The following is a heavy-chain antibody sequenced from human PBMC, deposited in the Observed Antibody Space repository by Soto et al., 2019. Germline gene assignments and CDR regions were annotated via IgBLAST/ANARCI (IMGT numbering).Heavy chain of an antibody. D-gene: IGHD6-19*01. CDR1: GFTVSSNY. CDR2: IYSGGST. V-gene: IGHV3-53*04. Sequence: EVQLVESGGGLVQPGRSLRLSCGASGFTVSSNYMSWVRQAPGKGLEWVSVIYSGGSTYYADSVKGRFTISRHNSKNTLYLQMNSLRAEDTAVYYCARAVSGSNSGWYFDYWGQGTLVTVSS. J-gene: IGHJ4*02. CDR3: ARAVSGSNSGWYFDY.